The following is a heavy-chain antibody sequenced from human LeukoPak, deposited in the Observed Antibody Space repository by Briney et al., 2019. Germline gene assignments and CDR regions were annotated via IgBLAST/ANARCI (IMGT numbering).Heavy chain of an antibody. D-gene: IGHD6-19*01. CDR2: ISSSSSTI. CDR1: GFAFRSHA. Sequence: GGSLRLSCTASGFAFRSHAMHWVRQAPGKGLEWVSYISSSSSTIYYADSVKGRFTISRDNAKNSLYLQMNSLRAEDTAVYYCARDLAVAGYYFDYWGQGTLVTASS. CDR3: ARDLAVAGYYFDY. V-gene: IGHV3-48*01. J-gene: IGHJ4*02.